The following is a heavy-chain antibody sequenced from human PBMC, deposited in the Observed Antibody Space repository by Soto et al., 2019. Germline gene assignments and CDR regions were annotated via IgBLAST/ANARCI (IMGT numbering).Heavy chain of an antibody. D-gene: IGHD2-2*02. V-gene: IGHV5-51*01. CDR1: GYSFTSYW. CDR2: IYPGYSNT. Sequence: GESLKISCRGSGYSFTSYWIGWVRHMPGKGLEWKGIIYPGYSNTRYSASFQGQVPISADKSISSAYLQWSSLNASGTAMYYCARQGYCSNTACYTGDYWGQGTLVTVSS. CDR3: ARQGYCSNTACYTGDY. J-gene: IGHJ4*02.